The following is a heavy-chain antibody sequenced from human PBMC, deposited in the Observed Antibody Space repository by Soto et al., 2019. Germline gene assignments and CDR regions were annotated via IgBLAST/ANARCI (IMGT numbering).Heavy chain of an antibody. V-gene: IGHV1-69*13. CDR1: EGTFSSYA. CDR2: IIPIFGTA. CDR3: ARDHGGYRYGPGRDRGENWFDP. Sequence: GPSVPVSCKASEGTFSSYAISWVRQAPGQGLESMGGIIPIFGTANYAQKFQGRVTITADESTSTAYRELSSLRSEDTAVYYCARDHGGYRYGPGRDRGENWFDPWGQGTLVTVSS. J-gene: IGHJ5*02. D-gene: IGHD5-18*01.